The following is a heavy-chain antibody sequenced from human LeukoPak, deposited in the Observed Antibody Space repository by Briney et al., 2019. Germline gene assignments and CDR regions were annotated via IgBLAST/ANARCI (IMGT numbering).Heavy chain of an antibody. Sequence: GSLRLSCGASGLTVSSYAMTWVRQAPGKGLEWVSTIIGSAVNTYYADSVKGRFTISRDDSKNTVYLQMNSLRAEDTAVYSCAKYTSGTSYRGLDQWGQGTLVTVSS. CDR1: GLTVSSYA. J-gene: IGHJ4*02. D-gene: IGHD3-10*01. CDR3: AKYTSGTSYRGLDQ. CDR2: IIGSAVNT. V-gene: IGHV3-23*01.